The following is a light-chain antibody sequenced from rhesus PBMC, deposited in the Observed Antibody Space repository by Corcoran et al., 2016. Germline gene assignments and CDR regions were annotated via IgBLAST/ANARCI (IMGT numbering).Light chain of an antibody. Sequence: DIQITQSPSSLSASVGDTVTITCRASQSISNWLDWYQQKPGKAPKLLIYKASSLKSGVPSRFSGSGSGTDFTLPISSLQPEVFATYYCLRYGSSPLTFGPGTKLDIK. CDR1: QSISNW. V-gene: IGKV1-22*01. CDR2: KAS. J-gene: IGKJ3*01. CDR3: LRYGSSPLT.